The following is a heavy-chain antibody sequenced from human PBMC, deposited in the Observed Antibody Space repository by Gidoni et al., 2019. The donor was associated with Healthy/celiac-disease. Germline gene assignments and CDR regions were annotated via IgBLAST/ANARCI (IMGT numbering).Heavy chain of an antibody. J-gene: IGHJ6*03. CDR3: ASVHIAASVLYDYYYYYMDV. V-gene: IGHV4-30-4*01. D-gene: IGHD6-13*01. CDR1: GGSISSGDYY. CDR2: IYYSGST. Sequence: QVQLQESGPGLVKPSQTLSRTCTVPGGSISSGDYYWSWIRQPPGKGLEWIGYIYYSGSTYYNPSLKSRVTISVDTSKNQFSLKLSSVTAADTAVYYCASVHIAASVLYDYYYYYMDVWGKGTTVTVSS.